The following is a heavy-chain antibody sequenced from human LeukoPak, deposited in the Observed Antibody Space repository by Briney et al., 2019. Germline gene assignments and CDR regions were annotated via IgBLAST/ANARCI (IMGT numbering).Heavy chain of an antibody. D-gene: IGHD6-13*01. CDR3: ARGDYSSSWSSNDAFDI. CDR2: INPNSGGT. CDR1: GYTFSSYY. Sequence: ASVKVSCKASGYTFSSYYMHWVRQAPGQGLEWMGWINPNSGGTNYAQKFQGWVTMTRDTSISTAYMELSRLRSDDTAVYYCARGDYSSSWSSNDAFDIWGQGTMVTVSS. J-gene: IGHJ3*02. V-gene: IGHV1-2*04.